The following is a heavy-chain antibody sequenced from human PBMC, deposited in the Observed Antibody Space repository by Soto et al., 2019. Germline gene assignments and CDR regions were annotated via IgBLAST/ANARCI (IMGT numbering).Heavy chain of an antibody. J-gene: IGHJ6*02. CDR1: GFTFSNAW. CDR2: IKSKTDGGTT. V-gene: IGHV3-15*07. Sequence: GGSLRLSCAASGFTFSNAWMNWVRQAPGKGLEWVGRIKSKTDGGTTDYAAPVKGRFTISRDDSKNTLYLQMNSLKTEDTAVYYCTTWPSSYYYGMDVWGQGTTVTVSS. CDR3: TTWPSSYYYGMDV.